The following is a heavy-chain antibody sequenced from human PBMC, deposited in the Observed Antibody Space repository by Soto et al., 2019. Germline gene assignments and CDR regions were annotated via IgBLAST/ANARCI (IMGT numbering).Heavy chain of an antibody. CDR1: GGSISSSNW. CDR3: ARVVGGYYYGMDV. V-gene: IGHV4-4*02. Sequence: QVQLQESGPGLIKPSGTLSLTFAVSGGSISSSNWWSWVRQPPGKGLEWIGEIYHSGSTNYNPSLKSRVTISVDKSKNQFSLKLCSVTAADTAVYYCARVVGGYYYGMDVWGQGTTVTVS. J-gene: IGHJ6*02. CDR2: IYHSGST. D-gene: IGHD2-2*01.